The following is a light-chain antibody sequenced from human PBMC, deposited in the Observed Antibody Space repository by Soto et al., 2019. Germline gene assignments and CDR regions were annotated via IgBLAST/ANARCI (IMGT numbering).Light chain of an antibody. Sequence: QLVLTQPPSASGTPGQRVTISCSGSSSNVGSHTVNWYRQGPGTAPKLLIYTSNQRPSGVPDRFSDSKSGTSASLAISGLQSEDEADYYCAAWDHSLQAWVFGGGTKLTVL. CDR1: SSNVGSHT. CDR2: TSN. V-gene: IGLV1-44*01. J-gene: IGLJ3*02. CDR3: AAWDHSLQAWV.